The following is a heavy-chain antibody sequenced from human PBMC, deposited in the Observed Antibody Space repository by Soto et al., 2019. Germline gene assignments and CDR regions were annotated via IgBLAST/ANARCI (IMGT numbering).Heavy chain of an antibody. D-gene: IGHD2-2*01. V-gene: IGHV3-30*18. CDR3: AKDPYQLPPYYYYYYGMDV. J-gene: IGHJ6*02. Sequence: GGSLRLSCAASGFTFSSYGMHWVRQAPGKGLEWVAVISYDGSNKYYADSVKGRFTISRDNSKNTLYLQMNSLRAEDTAVYYCAKDPYQLPPYYYYYYGMDVWGQGTTVTVSS. CDR2: ISYDGSNK. CDR1: GFTFSSYG.